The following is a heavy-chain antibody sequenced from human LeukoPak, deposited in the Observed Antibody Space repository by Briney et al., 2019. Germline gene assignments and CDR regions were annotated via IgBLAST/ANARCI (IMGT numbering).Heavy chain of an antibody. Sequence: GGSLRLSCAASGFTFSSSWMHWVRQVPGKGLVWVSRINSDGSSINYADSVKGRFTISRDNTKNTLFLQMNSLRAEDTAVYYCARQCSIVKCSWGQGTLVTVSS. J-gene: IGHJ5*02. V-gene: IGHV3-74*01. CDR2: INSDGSSI. D-gene: IGHD2-2*01. CDR3: ARQCSIVKCS. CDR1: GFTFSSSW.